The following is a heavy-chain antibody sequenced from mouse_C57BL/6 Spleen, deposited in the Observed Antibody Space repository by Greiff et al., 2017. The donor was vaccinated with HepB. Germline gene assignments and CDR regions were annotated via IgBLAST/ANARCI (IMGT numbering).Heavy chain of an antibody. CDR2: ISSGGSYT. D-gene: IGHD1-1*01. J-gene: IGHJ1*03. Sequence: EVKLVESGGDLVKPGGSLELSCAASGFTFSSYGMSWVRQTPDKRLEWVATISSGGSYTYYPDSVKGRFTISRDNAKNTLYLQMSSLKSEDTAMYYCARPHYYGSSYWYFDVWGTGTTVTVSS. V-gene: IGHV5-6*01. CDR1: GFTFSSYG. CDR3: ARPHYYGSSYWYFDV.